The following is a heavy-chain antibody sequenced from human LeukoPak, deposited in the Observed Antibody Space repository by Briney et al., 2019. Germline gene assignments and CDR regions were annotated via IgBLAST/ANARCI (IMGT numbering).Heavy chain of an antibody. CDR2: IIPIFGTA. CDR1: GGTFSSYA. V-gene: IGHV1-69*01. J-gene: IGHJ4*02. CDR3: ARDLRGYCSGGSCRRFDY. D-gene: IGHD2-15*01. Sequence: GASVKVSCKASGGTFSSYAISWVRQAPGQGLEWMGGIIPIFGTANYAQKFQGRVTITADESTSTAYMELSSLRSEDTAVYYCARDLRGYCSGGSCRRFDYWGQGTLVTVSS.